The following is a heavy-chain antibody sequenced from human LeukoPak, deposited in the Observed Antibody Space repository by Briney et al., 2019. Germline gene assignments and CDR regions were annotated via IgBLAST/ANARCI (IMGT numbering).Heavy chain of an antibody. CDR2: IGGSDGST. J-gene: IGHJ6*02. Sequence: GASLRLSCAASGFTFSNYAMTWVRQAPGKGLEWVSVIGGSDGSTHYADSVKGRFTISRDNSKNTLNLQMNSLRAEDTAVYYCAKDSSSWYYYYGMDVWGQGTTVTVSS. V-gene: IGHV3-23*01. CDR3: AKDSSSWYYYYGMDV. D-gene: IGHD6-13*01. CDR1: GFTFSNYA.